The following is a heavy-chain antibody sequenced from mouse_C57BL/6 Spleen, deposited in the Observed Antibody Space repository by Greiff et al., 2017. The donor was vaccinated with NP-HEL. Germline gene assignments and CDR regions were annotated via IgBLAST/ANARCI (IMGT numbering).Heavy chain of an antibody. V-gene: IGHV1-78*01. CDR2: IYPRDGST. Sequence: SDAELVKPGASVKISCKVSGYTFTDHPIHWMKQRPEQGLEWIGYIYPRDGSTKYNEKFKGKATLTADKSSSTAYMQLNSLTSEDSAVYVCARRENYYGSRYAMDYWGQGTSVTVSS. J-gene: IGHJ4*01. CDR3: ARRENYYGSRYAMDY. D-gene: IGHD1-1*01. CDR1: GYTFTDHP.